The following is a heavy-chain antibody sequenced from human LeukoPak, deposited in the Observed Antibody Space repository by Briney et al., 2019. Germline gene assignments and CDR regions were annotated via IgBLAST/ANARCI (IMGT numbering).Heavy chain of an antibody. CDR2: MNQGGSET. CDR1: GFTFGRHW. D-gene: IGHD5-12*01. CDR3: ARTKRGYSGYGANDAFDI. V-gene: IGHV3-7*01. Sequence: GGSLRLSCAASGFTFGRHWMSWVRQAPGKGLEWVAHMNQGGSETTNVDSVKGRFTISRDNAKTSLYLQMNSLRAEDTAVYYCARTKRGYSGYGANDAFDIWGQGTMVTVSS. J-gene: IGHJ3*02.